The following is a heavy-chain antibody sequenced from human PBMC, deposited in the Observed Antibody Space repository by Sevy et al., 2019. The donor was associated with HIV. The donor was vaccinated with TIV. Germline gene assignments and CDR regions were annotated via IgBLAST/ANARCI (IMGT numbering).Heavy chain of an antibody. J-gene: IGHJ4*02. V-gene: IGHV4-59*08. Sequence: SETLSLTCTVSGGSITSLYWNWIRQPPGKGLEWIANIYYNGHINYNPSLKSRVTLSLDTSKNHFSLRLSSVTAADTAMYYCAGENAWGRGYSWGQGILVTVSS. CDR2: IYYNGHI. D-gene: IGHD1-26*01. CDR1: GGSITSLY. CDR3: AGENAWGRGYS.